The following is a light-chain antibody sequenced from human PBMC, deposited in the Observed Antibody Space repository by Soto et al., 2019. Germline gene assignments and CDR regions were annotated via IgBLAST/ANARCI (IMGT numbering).Light chain of an antibody. V-gene: IGKV1-6*01. J-gene: IGKJ1*01. CDR2: AAC. Sequence: AIQMTQSSSSLSSSVGDRVTITCLSSPGIRNDLGWSQQKPGKAPKFLIYAACSLQSRVPSRFSGSASATDFTLTISSLQPENFATYYCLQDFNYPRTFSQGTKVEIK. CDR1: PGIRND. CDR3: LQDFNYPRT.